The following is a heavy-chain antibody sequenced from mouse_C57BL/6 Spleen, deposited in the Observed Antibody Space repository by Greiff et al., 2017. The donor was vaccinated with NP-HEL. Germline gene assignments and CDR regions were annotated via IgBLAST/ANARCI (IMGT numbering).Heavy chain of an antibody. Sequence: EVNVVESGGGLVKPGGSLKLSCAASGFTFSSYAMSWVRQTPEKRLEWVATISDGGSYTYYPDNVKGRFTISRDNAKNNLYLQMSHLKSEDTAMYYCARDRLGRSPFDYWGQGTTLTVSS. CDR2: ISDGGSYT. J-gene: IGHJ2*01. V-gene: IGHV5-4*01. D-gene: IGHD4-1*01. CDR1: GFTFSSYA. CDR3: ARDRLGRSPFDY.